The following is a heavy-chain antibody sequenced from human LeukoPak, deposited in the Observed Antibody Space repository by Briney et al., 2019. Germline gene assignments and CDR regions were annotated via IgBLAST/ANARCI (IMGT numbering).Heavy chain of an antibody. CDR2: IYYSGST. CDR3: ARWFGELSNWFDP. Sequence: SETLSLTCTVSGGSISSYYWSWIRQPPGKGVEWIGYIYYSGSTNYNPSLKSRVTISVDTSKNQFSLKLSSVTAADTAVYYCARWFGELSNWFDPWGQGTLVTVSS. J-gene: IGHJ5*02. D-gene: IGHD3-10*01. V-gene: IGHV4-59*01. CDR1: GGSISSYY.